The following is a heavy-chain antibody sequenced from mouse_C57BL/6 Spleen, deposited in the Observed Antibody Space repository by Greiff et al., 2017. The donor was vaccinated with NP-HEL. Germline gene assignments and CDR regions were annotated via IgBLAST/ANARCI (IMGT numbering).Heavy chain of an antibody. V-gene: IGHV1-64*01. J-gene: IGHJ1*03. CDR2: IHPNSGST. CDR1: GYTFTSYW. Sequence: QVQLQQPGAELVKPGASVKLSCKASGYTFTSYWMHWVKQRPGQGLEWIGMIHPNSGSTNYNEKFKSKATLTVDKSSSTAYMQLSSLTSEDSAVYYWARGVYGSTYWYFDVWGTGTTVTVSS. D-gene: IGHD1-1*01. CDR3: ARGVYGSTYWYFDV.